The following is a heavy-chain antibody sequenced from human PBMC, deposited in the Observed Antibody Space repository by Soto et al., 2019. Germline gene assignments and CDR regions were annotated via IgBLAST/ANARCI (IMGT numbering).Heavy chain of an antibody. J-gene: IGHJ6*02. CDR3: AKDEIHVAPGYSMDV. CDR2: ISWNSGYI. Sequence: GGSLRLSCAASGFTFGDYAMHWVRQAPGKGLEWVSGISWNSGYIYYADSVKGRFTISRDNAKNSLYLQMNSLRPEDTALYYCAKDEIHVAPGYSMDVWGQGTTVTVSS. V-gene: IGHV3-9*01. CDR1: GFTFGDYA. D-gene: IGHD2-21*01.